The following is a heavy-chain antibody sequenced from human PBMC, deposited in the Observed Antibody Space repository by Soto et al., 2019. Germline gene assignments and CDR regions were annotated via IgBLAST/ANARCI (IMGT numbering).Heavy chain of an antibody. CDR2: ISGGGRPI. J-gene: IGHJ4*02. CDR1: GFTFSTFS. V-gene: IGHV3-48*02. CDR3: ARDLGWAFDS. D-gene: IGHD6-19*01. Sequence: EVQLVESGGGSVQPGGSPRLSCAASGFTFSTFSMNWVRQAPGRGLEWISYISGGGRPISYADSVKGRFTISRDNAKNSLYLQMDSLTDEDTAVYYCARDLGWAFDSWGQGTLVTVSS.